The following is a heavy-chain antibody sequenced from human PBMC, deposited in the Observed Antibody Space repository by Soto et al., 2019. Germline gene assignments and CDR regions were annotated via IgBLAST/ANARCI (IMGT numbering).Heavy chain of an antibody. V-gene: IGHV4-59*01. J-gene: IGHJ3*02. CDR2: VYYSGST. D-gene: IGHD3-22*01. Sequence: PSETLSLTCTVSGASISSSYLSWIRQSPGKGLEWIGYVYYSGSTKYNPSLKSRVTISVDTSKNQFSLKLNSVTAADKALYYCARGYYDSNGQSNTFDIWGQGTMVTVS. CDR1: GASISSSY. CDR3: ARGYYDSNGQSNTFDI.